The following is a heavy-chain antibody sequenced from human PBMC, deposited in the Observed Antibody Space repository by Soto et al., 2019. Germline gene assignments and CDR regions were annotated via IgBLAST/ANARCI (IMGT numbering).Heavy chain of an antibody. D-gene: IGHD6-6*01. CDR1: GFTFSSYA. J-gene: IGHJ4*02. Sequence: EVQLLESGGGLVQPGGSLRLSCAASGFTFSSYAMSWVRQAPGKGLEWVSAISGSGGRTYYADSVKGRFTISRDNSNNTLHLQMNSLRAEDTAVYYCAKLGTEYSCSSGVLFTYGGQGTLVTVSS. V-gene: IGHV3-23*01. CDR3: AKLGTEYSCSSGVLFTY. CDR2: ISGSGGRT.